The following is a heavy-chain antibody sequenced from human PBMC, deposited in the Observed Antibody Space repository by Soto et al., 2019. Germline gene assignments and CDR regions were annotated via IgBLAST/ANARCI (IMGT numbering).Heavy chain of an antibody. V-gene: IGHV4-39*01. D-gene: IGHD6-6*01. CDR1: GGSISSSSYY. Sequence: SETLSLTCTVSGGSISSSSYYWGWIRQPPGKGLEWIGSIYYSGSTYYNPSLKSRVTISVDTSKNQFSLKLSSVTAADTAVYYCARTAAARPYYYYYMDVWGKGTTVTVSS. CDR2: IYYSGST. J-gene: IGHJ6*03. CDR3: ARTAAARPYYYYYMDV.